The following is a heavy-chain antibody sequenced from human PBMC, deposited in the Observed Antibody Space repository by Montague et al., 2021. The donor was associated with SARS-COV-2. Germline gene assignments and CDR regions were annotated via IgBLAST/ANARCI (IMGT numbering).Heavy chain of an antibody. CDR2: INHSGST. D-gene: IGHD2-2*01. CDR1: GGSFSGYY. Sequence: SETLSLTCAVYGGSFSGYYWSWIRQPPGKGLELIGEINHSGSTNYNPSLKSRVTISVDTSKNQFSLKLSSVTAADTAVYYCAIDRQDVVVPALGIRAYYYYYYMDVWGKGTTVTVSS. CDR3: AIDRQDVVVPALGIRAYYYYYYMDV. J-gene: IGHJ6*03. V-gene: IGHV4-34*01.